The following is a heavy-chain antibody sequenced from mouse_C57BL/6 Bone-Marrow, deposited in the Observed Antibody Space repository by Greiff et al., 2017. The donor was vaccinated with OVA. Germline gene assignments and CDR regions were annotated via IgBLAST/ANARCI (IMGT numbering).Heavy chain of an antibody. CDR1: GFTFSDAW. V-gene: IGHV6-6*01. CDR2: IRNKANNHAT. Sequence: EVKVEESGGGLVQPGGSMKLSCAASGFTFSDAWMDWVRQSPEKGLEWVAEIRNKANNHATYYAESVKGRFTITRDDSKSSVYQQMNSLRAEDTGIYYCTRDYDEGGYYAMDYWGQGTSVTVSS. D-gene: IGHD2-4*01. CDR3: TRDYDEGGYYAMDY. J-gene: IGHJ4*01.